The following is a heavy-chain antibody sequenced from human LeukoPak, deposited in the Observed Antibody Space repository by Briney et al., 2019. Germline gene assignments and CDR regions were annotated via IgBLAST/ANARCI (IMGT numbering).Heavy chain of an antibody. J-gene: IGHJ4*02. Sequence: GSLRLSCADSGFTFSDYYMSWIRQAPGKGLEWVSYMSSSGSTIYYADSVKGRLTISRENAKNSLYLQMNSLRAEDTAVYYCARAHSSGYYLPFDYWGQGTLVTVSS. D-gene: IGHD3-22*01. CDR2: MSSSGSTI. CDR1: GFTFSDYY. V-gene: IGHV3-11*01. CDR3: ARAHSSGYYLPFDY.